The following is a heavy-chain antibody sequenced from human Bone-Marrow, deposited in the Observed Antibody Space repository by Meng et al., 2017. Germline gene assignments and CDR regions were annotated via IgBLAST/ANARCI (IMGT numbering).Heavy chain of an antibody. V-gene: IGHV3-49*03. CDR2: IRSKAYGGTT. CDR1: GFTFGDYA. CDR3: TKTRHIVVVTEYYFDY. Sequence: GSLRLSCTASGFTFGDYAMSWFRQAPGKGLEWVGFIRSKAYGGTTEYAASVKGRFTISRDDSKSIAYLQMNSLKTEDTAVYYCTKTRHIVVVTEYYFDYWGQGTLVTVSS. J-gene: IGHJ4*02. D-gene: IGHD2-21*02.